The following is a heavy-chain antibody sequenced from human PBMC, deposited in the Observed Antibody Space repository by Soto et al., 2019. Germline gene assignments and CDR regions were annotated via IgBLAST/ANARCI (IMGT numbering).Heavy chain of an antibody. J-gene: IGHJ4*02. CDR2: ISFDSTKT. D-gene: IGHD2-8*02. V-gene: IGHV3-30*18. Sequence: QVQLVESGGGVVPPGRSLRLSCAASGFTLRTYGMHWVRQAPGKGLEWVSLISFDSTKTYYADSVRGRFTISRDTSKNTLYLQMNRLKPEDTAVYYCAKDFYKVGVSPAPRPHYFGSWGQGTLVTVSS. CDR1: GFTLRTYG. CDR3: AKDFYKVGVSPAPRPHYFGS.